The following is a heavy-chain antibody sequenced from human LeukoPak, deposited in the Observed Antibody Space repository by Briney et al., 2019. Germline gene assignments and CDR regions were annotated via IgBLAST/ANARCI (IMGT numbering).Heavy chain of an antibody. Sequence: PSETLSLTCTVSGGSISSYYWSWIRQPPGKGLEWIGYIYYSGSTDYNPSLKSRLTTSVDTSRNQFSLKLSSVTAADTAVYYCARGLPGYSGGDDAFDIWGPGTMVTVSS. J-gene: IGHJ3*02. V-gene: IGHV4-59*01. CDR3: ARGLPGYSGGDDAFDI. D-gene: IGHD2-21*01. CDR1: GGSISSYY. CDR2: IYYSGST.